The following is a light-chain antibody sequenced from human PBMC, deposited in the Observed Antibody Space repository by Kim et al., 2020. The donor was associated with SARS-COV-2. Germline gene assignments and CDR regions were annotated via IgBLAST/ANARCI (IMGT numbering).Light chain of an antibody. CDR1: QSVLHSSNSKNQ. CDR3: QQYYSTPYT. V-gene: IGKV4-1*01. Sequence: SATINCQSSQSVLHSSNSKNQLAWIQQKAGQPPKLLIYWASTRESGVPDRFSGSGSGTDFTLTISSLQAEDVAVYYCQQYYSTPYTFGQGTKLEI. J-gene: IGKJ2*01. CDR2: WAS.